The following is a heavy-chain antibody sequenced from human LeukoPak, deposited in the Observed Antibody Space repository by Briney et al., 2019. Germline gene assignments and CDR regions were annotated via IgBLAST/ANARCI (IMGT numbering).Heavy chain of an antibody. CDR2: IYYSGST. CDR1: GGSISSYY. D-gene: IGHD6-13*01. V-gene: IGHV4-59*01. J-gene: IGHJ4*02. Sequence: SETLSLTCTVSGGSISSYYWSWIRQPPGKGLEWIGYIYYSGSTNYNPSLKSRVTISVDTSKNQFSLKLSSVTAADTAVYYCARAQQLVHRYFDYWGQGTLVTVSS. CDR3: ARAQQLVHRYFDY.